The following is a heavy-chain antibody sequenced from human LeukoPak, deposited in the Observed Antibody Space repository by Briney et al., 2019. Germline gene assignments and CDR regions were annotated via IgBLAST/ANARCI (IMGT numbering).Heavy chain of an antibody. CDR1: GGSISSSNW. Sequence: SETLSLTCAVSGGSISSSNWWSWVRQPPGKGLEWIGYIYYSGSTNYNPSLKSRVTISVDTSKNQFSLKLSSVTAADTAVYYCASAEDYYDSSGYSDASYFDYWGQGTLVTVSS. V-gene: IGHV4-4*02. J-gene: IGHJ4*02. CDR3: ASAEDYYDSSGYSDASYFDY. CDR2: IYYSGST. D-gene: IGHD3-22*01.